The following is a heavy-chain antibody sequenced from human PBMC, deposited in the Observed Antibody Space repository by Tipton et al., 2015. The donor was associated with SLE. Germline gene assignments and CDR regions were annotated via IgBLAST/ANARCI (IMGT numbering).Heavy chain of an antibody. Sequence: VQLVQSGAEVKKPGESLKISCKASGYSFTNYWIAWVRQMPGKGLEWMGVIYPGDSDTRYSPSFQGQVTISADRSITTAYLQWSSLKASDTAMYYCAKLGAGRCVTPDWFDPWGQGTLVAVSS. CDR1: GYSFTNYW. D-gene: IGHD4/OR15-4a*01. CDR3: AKLGAGRCVTPDWFDP. J-gene: IGHJ5*02. CDR2: IYPGDSDT. V-gene: IGHV5-51*03.